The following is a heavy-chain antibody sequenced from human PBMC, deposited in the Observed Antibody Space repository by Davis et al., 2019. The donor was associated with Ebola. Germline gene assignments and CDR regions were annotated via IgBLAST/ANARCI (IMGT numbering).Heavy chain of an antibody. V-gene: IGHV3-30*02. CDR1: GFTFNIFD. CDR2: VRSHGSDD. Sequence: GESLKISCAASGFTFNIFDMHWVRQAPGRGLEWVAFVRSHGSDDHYADSVKGRFTISRDNSKNTLYLQMNSLRPEDTAVYYCARPIRDSGIRLLAYWGQGTLVTVSS. J-gene: IGHJ4*02. D-gene: IGHD2/OR15-2a*01. CDR3: ARPIRDSGIRLLAY.